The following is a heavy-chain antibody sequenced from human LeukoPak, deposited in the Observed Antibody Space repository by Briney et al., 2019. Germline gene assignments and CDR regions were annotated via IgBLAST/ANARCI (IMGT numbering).Heavy chain of an antibody. D-gene: IGHD3-9*01. Sequence: PGGSLRLSCAASGFTFSSYGMSWVRQAPGKGLKWVSAISGSGTSTYYADSVKGRFTISRDNSKNTLYLQMNSLRAEDTAVYYCAKGNYDILTGYLYYFDYWGQGTLVTVSS. V-gene: IGHV3-23*01. J-gene: IGHJ4*02. CDR2: ISGSGTST. CDR1: GFTFSSYG. CDR3: AKGNYDILTGYLYYFDY.